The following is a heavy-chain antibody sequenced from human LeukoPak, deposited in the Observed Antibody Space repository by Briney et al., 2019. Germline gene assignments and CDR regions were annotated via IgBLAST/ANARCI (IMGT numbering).Heavy chain of an antibody. V-gene: IGHV3-23*01. CDR3: AKDGKAAAGTFDY. CDR2: ISGSGGST. CDR1: GFNFSSYG. D-gene: IGHD6-13*01. J-gene: IGHJ4*02. Sequence: GGSLRLSCEASGFNFSSYGMSWVRQAPGKGLEWVSAISGSGGSTYYADSVKGRFTISRDNSKNTLYLQMNSLRAEDTAVYYCAKDGKAAAGTFDYWGQGTLVTVSS.